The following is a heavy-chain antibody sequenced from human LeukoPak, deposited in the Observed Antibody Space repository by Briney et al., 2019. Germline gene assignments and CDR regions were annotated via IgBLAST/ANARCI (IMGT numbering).Heavy chain of an antibody. CDR3: ARDPPVLGFLAW. D-gene: IGHD3-3*01. CDR1: GFTFSSYW. V-gene: IGHV3-74*01. J-gene: IGHJ4*02. CDR2: INTDGSST. Sequence: GGSLRLSCAASGFTFSSYWMHWVRQAPGKGLVWVSRINTDGSSTSYADSVKGRFTISRDNAKNTLYLQTNSLRAEDTAVYYCARDPPVLGFLAWGGKGPLVTVS.